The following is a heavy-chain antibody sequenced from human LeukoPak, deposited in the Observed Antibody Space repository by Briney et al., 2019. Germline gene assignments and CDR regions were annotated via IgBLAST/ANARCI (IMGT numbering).Heavy chain of an antibody. CDR2: IYYSGST. D-gene: IGHD1-26*01. Sequence: SETLSLTYTVSGGSISGSNYYWGWVRQPPGKGLEWIGSIYYSGSTYYNPSLKSRFTISVDTSKNQFSLNLSSVTAADTAVYYCARHKGRSGICGYYFDYWGQGTLVTVSS. V-gene: IGHV4-39*01. CDR1: GGSISGSNYY. J-gene: IGHJ4*02. CDR3: ARHKGRSGICGYYFDY.